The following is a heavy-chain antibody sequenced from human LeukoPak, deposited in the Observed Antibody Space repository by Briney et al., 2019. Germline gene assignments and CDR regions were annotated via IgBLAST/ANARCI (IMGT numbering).Heavy chain of an antibody. CDR3: VRDPSGSGFAFDS. J-gene: IGHJ4*02. D-gene: IGHD1-1*01. CDR1: GFTFSSYA. CDR2: IWFDGSNK. V-gene: IGHV3-33*08. Sequence: GGSLRLSCAASGFTFSSYAMHWVRQAPGKGLEWVAFIWFDGSNKHYADSVKGRFTISRDNSEDTLYLQMNSLRAEDTAVYYCVRDPSGSGFAFDSWGQGALVTVSS.